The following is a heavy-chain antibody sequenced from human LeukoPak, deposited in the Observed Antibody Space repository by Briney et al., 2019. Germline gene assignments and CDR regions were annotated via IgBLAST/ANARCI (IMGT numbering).Heavy chain of an antibody. CDR1: GFTFNTYT. D-gene: IGHD5-18*01. CDR3: ARDRRVQLWSPAGFDY. Sequence: GSLRLSCAASGFTFNTYTMNWVRQAPGKGLEWVSSISSSVYIYYADSVKGRFTISRDNAKNSLYLQMNSLRAEDTAVYYCARDRRVQLWSPAGFDYWGQGTLVTVSS. J-gene: IGHJ4*02. V-gene: IGHV3-21*01. CDR2: ISSSVYI.